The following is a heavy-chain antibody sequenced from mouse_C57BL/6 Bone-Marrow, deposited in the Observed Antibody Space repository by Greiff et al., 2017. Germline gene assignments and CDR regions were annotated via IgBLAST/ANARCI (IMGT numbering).Heavy chain of an antibody. J-gene: IGHJ4*01. D-gene: IGHD1-1*01. CDR2: ISSGGSYT. CDR3: ARHYYYGSSYCYARDY. V-gene: IGHV5-6*01. CDR1: GFTFSSYG. Sequence: EVMLVESGGDLVKPGGSLKLSCAASGFTFSSYGMSWVRQTPDKRLEWVATISSGGSYTYYPDSVKGRFTISRDNAKNTLYLQMSSLKSEDTAMYYCARHYYYGSSYCYARDYWGQGTSVTVSS.